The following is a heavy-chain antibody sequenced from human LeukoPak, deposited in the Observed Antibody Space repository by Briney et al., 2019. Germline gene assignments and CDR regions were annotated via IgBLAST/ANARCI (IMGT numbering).Heavy chain of an antibody. D-gene: IGHD2-21*01. CDR1: GGSISSSSYY. J-gene: IGHJ5*02. V-gene: IGHV4-39*01. Sequence: SETLSLTCTVSGGSISSSSYYWGWIRQPPGKGLEWIGSIYYSGSTYYNPSLKSRVTISVDTSKNQFSLKLSSVTAADTAVYYCASRSRGVYCGGDCPPDWFDPWGQGTLVTVSS. CDR2: IYYSGST. CDR3: ASRSRGVYCGGDCPPDWFDP.